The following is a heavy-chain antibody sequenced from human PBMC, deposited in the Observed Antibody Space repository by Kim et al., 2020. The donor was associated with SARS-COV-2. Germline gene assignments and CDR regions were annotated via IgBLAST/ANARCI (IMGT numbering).Heavy chain of an antibody. D-gene: IGHD2-2*01. CDR3: ARGQYQFDY. CDR1: GFTFGDYD. V-gene: IGHV3-49*03. CDR2: IRSKPYGGTA. Sequence: GGSLRLSCTTSGFTFGDYDMSWFRQAPGKGLEWVGFIRSKPYGGTAEYAASVKGRFTISRDDSKSIAYLQMNSLKSEDTAVYYCARGQYQFDYWGQGTLVTVSS. J-gene: IGHJ4*02.